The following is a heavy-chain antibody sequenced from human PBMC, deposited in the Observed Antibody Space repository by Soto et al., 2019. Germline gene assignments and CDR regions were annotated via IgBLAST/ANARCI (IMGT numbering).Heavy chain of an antibody. D-gene: IGHD1-1*01. Sequence: QVGLQETGPGLVKPSQTLSLTCAVSGDSISGSDFYWDWIRQSPGKGLEWIGYIYYSGTTYYNPSLKSRVTFSVDTAKNQFSLSLTSVTAADSAVYYCDREGGTGTGSLDVWGRGTMVIVSS. CDR2: IYYSGTT. CDR3: DREGGTGTGSLDV. J-gene: IGHJ3*01. V-gene: IGHV4-30-4*01. CDR1: GDSISGSDFY.